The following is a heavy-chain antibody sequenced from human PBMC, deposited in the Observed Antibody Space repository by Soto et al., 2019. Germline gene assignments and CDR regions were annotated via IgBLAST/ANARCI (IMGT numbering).Heavy chain of an antibody. CDR2: IYYSGST. CDR3: ARLSGYYRET. CDR1: GGSISSSSYY. D-gene: IGHD3-22*01. Sequence: QLQLQESGPGLVKPSETLSLTCTVSGGSISSSSYYWGWIRQPPGKGLEWIGSIYYSGSTYYNPSLKGRVTISVDTSKNQFSLKLSSVTAADTAVYYCARLSGYYRETWGQGTLVTVSS. J-gene: IGHJ5*02. V-gene: IGHV4-39*01.